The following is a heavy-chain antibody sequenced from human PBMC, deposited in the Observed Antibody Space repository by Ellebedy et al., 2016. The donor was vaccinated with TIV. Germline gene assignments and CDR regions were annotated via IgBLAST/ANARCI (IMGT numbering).Heavy chain of an antibody. D-gene: IGHD3-10*01. J-gene: IGHJ4*02. Sequence: GGSLRLXCAASGFTFSSYAMHWVRQAPGKGLEWVAVISYDGSNKYYADSVKGRFTISRDNSKNTLYLQMNSLRAEDTAVYYCAGDSQDYGSGSYCYDYWGQGTLVTVSS. V-gene: IGHV3-30-3*01. CDR2: ISYDGSNK. CDR1: GFTFSSYA. CDR3: AGDSQDYGSGSYCYDY.